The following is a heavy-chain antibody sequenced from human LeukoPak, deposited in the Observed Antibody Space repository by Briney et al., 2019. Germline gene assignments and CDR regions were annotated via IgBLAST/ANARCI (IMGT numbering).Heavy chain of an antibody. CDR2: ISYDVSNK. CDR3: ARDQPLYYYDSSGYQLMTDAFDI. J-gene: IGHJ3*02. D-gene: IGHD3-22*01. Sequence: GGSLRLSCAAPGFTFSSYAMHWVRQAPGEGLEWVAVISYDVSNKYYADSVKGRFTISRDNSKNTLYLQMNSLRAEDTAVYYCARDQPLYYYDSSGYQLMTDAFDIWGQGTMVTVSS. CDR1: GFTFSSYA. V-gene: IGHV3-30*04.